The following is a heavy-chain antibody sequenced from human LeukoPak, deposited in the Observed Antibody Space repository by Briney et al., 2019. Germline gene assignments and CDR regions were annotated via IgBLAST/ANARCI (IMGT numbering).Heavy chain of an antibody. CDR2: ISSSGSTI. V-gene: IGHV3-48*03. J-gene: IGHJ4*02. CDR3: ARVRSGSYPNIDY. Sequence: PGGSLRLSCAASGFTFSQYWMHWVRQAPGKGLEWVSYISSSGSTIYYADSVKGRFTISRDNAKNSLYLQMNSLRAEDTAVYYCARVRSGSYPNIDYWGQGTLVTVSS. D-gene: IGHD1-26*01. CDR1: GFTFSQYW.